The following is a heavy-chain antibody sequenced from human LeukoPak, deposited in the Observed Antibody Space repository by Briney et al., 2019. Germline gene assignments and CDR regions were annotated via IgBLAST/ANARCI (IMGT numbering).Heavy chain of an antibody. J-gene: IGHJ4*02. CDR1: GFNFSSYN. Sequence: GGSLTLSCAASGFNFSSYNMHWLRQAPGKGLEWVSYISTASRNIFYADSVKGRFPMSRDHAKNSLYLQMNSLRAEDTAVYYCARDCAFVTYDSRDYCAGIDYWGQGTLVTVSS. CDR2: ISTASRNI. D-gene: IGHD3-22*01. CDR3: ARDCAFVTYDSRDYCAGIDY. V-gene: IGHV3-48*01.